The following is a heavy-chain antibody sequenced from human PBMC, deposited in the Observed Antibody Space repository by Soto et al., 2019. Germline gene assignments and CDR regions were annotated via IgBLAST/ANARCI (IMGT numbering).Heavy chain of an antibody. Sequence: PXGCLRLSCAACGFSVSSYGVSWVRQAPGKGLEWVANIKQDGSEKYYVDSVKGRFTISRDNAKNSLYLQMNSLRAEDTAVYYCARVHSSSSYKFPYYYYGMDVCGQGTTVTVSS. CDR2: IKQDGSEK. V-gene: IGHV3-7*01. D-gene: IGHD6-13*01. CDR1: GFSVSSYG. CDR3: ARVHSSSSYKFPYYYYGMDV. J-gene: IGHJ6*02.